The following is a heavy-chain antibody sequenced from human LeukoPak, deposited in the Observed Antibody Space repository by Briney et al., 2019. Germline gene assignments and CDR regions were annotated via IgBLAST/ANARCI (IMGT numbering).Heavy chain of an antibody. CDR2: FDPEDGET. CDR1: GYTLTELS. V-gene: IGHV1-24*01. CDR3: ATDSSLGIAVRKDI. Sequence: GASVKVSCKVSGYTLTELSMHWVRQAPGKGLEWMGGFDPEDGETIYAQKFQGRVTMTEDTSTDTAYMELSSLRSEDTAVYYCATDSSLGIAVRKDIWGQGTMVTVSS. D-gene: IGHD6-19*01. J-gene: IGHJ3*02.